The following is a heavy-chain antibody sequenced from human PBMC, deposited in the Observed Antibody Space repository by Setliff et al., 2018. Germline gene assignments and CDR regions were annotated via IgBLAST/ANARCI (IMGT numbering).Heavy chain of an antibody. CDR3: ARAEVPDYWYFDL. V-gene: IGHV3-48*01. CDR1: GFSFSNTW. CDR2: ISSSGSTI. J-gene: IGHJ2*01. Sequence: PGGSLRLSCAASGFSFSNTWMNWVRQAPGKGLEWVSYISSSGSTIYYVDSVKGRFTISRDNSKNTLYLQMNSLRAEDTAVYYCARAEVPDYWYFDLWGRGTLVTVSS.